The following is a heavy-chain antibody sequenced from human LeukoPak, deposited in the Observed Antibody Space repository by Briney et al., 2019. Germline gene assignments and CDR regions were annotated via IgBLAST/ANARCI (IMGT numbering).Heavy chain of an antibody. J-gene: IGHJ4*02. CDR2: ISGGGDRV. D-gene: IGHD3-22*01. CDR1: GFSFSRYA. V-gene: IGHV3-23*01. CDR3: ASGWGWLLPQGIDY. Sequence: GGSLRLSCAASGFSFSRYAMTWVRQAPGKRLEWVSVISGGGDRVDYAESVKGRFTISRDNSRNTLYLQMNRLRAEDTAVYYCASGWGWLLPQGIDYWGQGTLVTVSS.